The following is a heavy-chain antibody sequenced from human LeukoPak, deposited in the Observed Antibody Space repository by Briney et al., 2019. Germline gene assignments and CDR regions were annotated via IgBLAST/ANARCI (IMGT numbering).Heavy chain of an antibody. CDR1: GFTFSTYW. CDR3: VRDGTYYYDSGSYLPNL. D-gene: IGHD3-10*01. Sequence: PGGSLRLSCAASGFTFSTYWMSWVRQAPGRGLEWVANIKGDGSEDYYMGSMKGRFTISRDNAKNSLYLHMKSLGVEDTAVYYCVRDGTYYYDSGSYLPNLWGQGTLVTVSS. CDR2: IKGDGSED. J-gene: IGHJ4*02. V-gene: IGHV3-7*01.